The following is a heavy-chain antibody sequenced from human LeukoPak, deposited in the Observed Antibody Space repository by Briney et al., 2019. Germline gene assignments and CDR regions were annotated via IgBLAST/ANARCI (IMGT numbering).Heavy chain of an antibody. J-gene: IGHJ4*02. Sequence: GGSLRLSCAASGFTFSSYSMNWVRQAPGKGLEWVSSISSSSSYIYYADSVKGRFTISRDNAKNSLYLQMNSLRAEETAVYYCARDHSSSWRDFDCWGQGTLVTVSS. D-gene: IGHD6-13*01. CDR1: GFTFSSYS. CDR3: ARDHSSSWRDFDC. V-gene: IGHV3-21*01. CDR2: ISSSSSYI.